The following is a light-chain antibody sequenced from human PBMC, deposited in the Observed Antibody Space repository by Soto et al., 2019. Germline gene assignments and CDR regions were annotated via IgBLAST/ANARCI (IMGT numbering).Light chain of an antibody. Sequence: QSVLTQPASVFGSPGQSITISRTGTSSDVGSYNVVSWYQQHPGKAPKLMIYEGTKRPSGVSNLFSGSRSGNTASLTISGLQAEDEADYSCCSYAGSTTFYVFGTGT. V-gene: IGLV2-23*01. J-gene: IGLJ1*01. CDR3: CSYAGSTTFYV. CDR2: EGT. CDR1: SSDVGSYNV.